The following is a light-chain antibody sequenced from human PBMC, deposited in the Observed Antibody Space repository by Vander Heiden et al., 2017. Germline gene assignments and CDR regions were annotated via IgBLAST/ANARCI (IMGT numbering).Light chain of an antibody. CDR3: NSYTTSNTYV. J-gene: IGLJ1*01. Sequence: QSALTQPPSVSGSPGQSVTISCTGTSSDVGSSIRVSRYQQPPGTAPKVIIDEVNNRPSGVPDRFSGSQSGNTASLTISGLQAEDEADYYCNSYTTSNTYVFGTGTKVTVL. CDR2: EVN. V-gene: IGLV2-18*02. CDR1: SSDVGSSIR.